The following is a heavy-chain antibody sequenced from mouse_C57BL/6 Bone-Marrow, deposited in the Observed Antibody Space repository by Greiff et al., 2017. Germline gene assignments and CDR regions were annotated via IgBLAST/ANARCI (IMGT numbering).Heavy chain of an antibody. CDR1: GFTFSDYG. Sequence: EVKLMESGGGLVKPGGSLKLSCAASGFTFSDYGMHWVRQAPEKGLEWVAYISSGSSTIYYAATVKGRFTISRDNAKNTLFLQMTSLRSEDTAMYYCARDYYGSSDVNWYFDVWGTGTTVTVSS. D-gene: IGHD1-1*01. J-gene: IGHJ1*03. V-gene: IGHV5-17*01. CDR3: ARDYYGSSDVNWYFDV. CDR2: ISSGSSTI.